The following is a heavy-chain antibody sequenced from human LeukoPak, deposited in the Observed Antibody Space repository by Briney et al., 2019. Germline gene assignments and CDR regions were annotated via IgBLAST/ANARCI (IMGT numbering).Heavy chain of an antibody. D-gene: IGHD6-19*01. V-gene: IGHV1-2*02. CDR2: INPNSGGT. Sequence: ASVEVSCKASGYTFTGYYMHWVRQAPGQGLEWMGWINPNSGGTNYAQKFQGRVTMTRDTSISTAYMELSRLRSDDTAVYYCARVFIAVAGYGMDVWGQGTTVTVSS. J-gene: IGHJ6*02. CDR1: GYTFTGYY. CDR3: ARVFIAVAGYGMDV.